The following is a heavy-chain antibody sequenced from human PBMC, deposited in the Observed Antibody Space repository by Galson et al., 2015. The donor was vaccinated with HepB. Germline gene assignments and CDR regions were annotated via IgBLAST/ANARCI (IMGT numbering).Heavy chain of an antibody. CDR2: ISYDGSNK. D-gene: IGHD6-13*01. CDR1: GFTLSSYA. Sequence: SLRLSCAASGFTLSSYAMHWVRQAPGKGLEWVAVISYDGSNKYYADSVKGRFTISRDNSKNTLYLQMNSLRAEDTAVYYCARDSGWFEADYWGQGTLVTVSS. V-gene: IGHV3-30*04. J-gene: IGHJ4*02. CDR3: ARDSGWFEADY.